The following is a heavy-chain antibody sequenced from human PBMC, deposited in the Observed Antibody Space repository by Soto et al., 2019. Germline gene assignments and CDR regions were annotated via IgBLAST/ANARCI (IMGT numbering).Heavy chain of an antibody. CDR2: ISDGGGST. CDR1: GFTFNNFA. CDR3: ARCPAEKCARHTIFGVVGEGFDY. V-gene: IGHV3-23*01. D-gene: IGHD3-3*01. Sequence: EVQLLESGGGLVQPGGSLRLSCAASGFTFNNFAMSWVRQAPGKGLEWVSSISDGGGSTYYGDSVKGRFTISRDNSKNTLYLQMNSLRAEDTAVYYCARCPAEKCARHTIFGVVGEGFDYWGQGTLVTVSS. J-gene: IGHJ4*02.